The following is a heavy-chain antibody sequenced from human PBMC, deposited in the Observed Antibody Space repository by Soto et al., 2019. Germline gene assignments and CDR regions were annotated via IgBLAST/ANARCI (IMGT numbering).Heavy chain of an antibody. CDR1: GGSFSGYY. V-gene: IGHV4-34*01. Sequence: SETLSLTCAVYGGSFSGYYWSWIRQPPGKGLEWIGEINHSGSTNYNPSLKSRVTISVDTSKNQFSLKLSSVTAADTAVYYCARGIVVVPAAQRGYYYMDVWGKGTTVTVSS. D-gene: IGHD2-2*01. CDR2: INHSGST. J-gene: IGHJ6*03. CDR3: ARGIVVVPAAQRGYYYMDV.